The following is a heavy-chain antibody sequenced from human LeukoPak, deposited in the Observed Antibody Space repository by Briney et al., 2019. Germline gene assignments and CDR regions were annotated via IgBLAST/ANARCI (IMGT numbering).Heavy chain of an antibody. Sequence: PSETLSLTCTVSGGSISSYYWSWIRQPPGKGLECTGYIYYSGTTNYNPSLKSRVTISVDTSKNQFSLKLRSVTAADTAVYYCARAGGRPQGLDYWGQGTLVTVSS. CDR1: GGSISSYY. CDR2: IYYSGTT. J-gene: IGHJ4*02. V-gene: IGHV4-59*01. D-gene: IGHD3-16*01. CDR3: ARAGGRPQGLDY.